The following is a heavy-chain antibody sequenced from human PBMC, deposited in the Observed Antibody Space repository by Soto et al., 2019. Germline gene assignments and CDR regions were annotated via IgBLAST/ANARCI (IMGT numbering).Heavy chain of an antibody. CDR2: INPNSGGT. D-gene: IGHD4-17*01. Sequence: QVQLVQSGAEVKKPGASVKVSCKASGYTFTGYYMHWVRQAPGQGLEWMGWINPNSGGTNYAQKFQGWVTMTRDTSISTAYMELSRLRSDDTAVYYCARGPSPTVTNGGDWYFDLWGRGTLVTVSS. J-gene: IGHJ2*01. V-gene: IGHV1-2*04. CDR3: ARGPSPTVTNGGDWYFDL. CDR1: GYTFTGYY.